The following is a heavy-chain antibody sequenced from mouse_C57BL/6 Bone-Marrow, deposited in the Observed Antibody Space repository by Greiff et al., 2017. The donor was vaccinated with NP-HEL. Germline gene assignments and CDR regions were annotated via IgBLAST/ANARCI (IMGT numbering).Heavy chain of an antibody. J-gene: IGHJ3*01. CDR1: GFTFSDYG. CDR2: ISSGSSTI. CDR3: ARGCVPFAY. Sequence: EVKLVESGGGLVKPGGSLKLSCAASGFTFSDYGMHWVRQAPEKGLEWVAYISSGSSTINYADTVKGRFTITRDNAKNTLFLQMTSLRSEDTAMYYCARGCVPFAYWGQGTLVTVSA. V-gene: IGHV5-17*01.